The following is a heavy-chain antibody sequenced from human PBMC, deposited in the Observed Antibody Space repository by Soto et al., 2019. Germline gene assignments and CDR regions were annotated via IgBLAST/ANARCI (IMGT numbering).Heavy chain of an antibody. Sequence: VQLAQSGAEVKKPGASVKVSCKTSGDSFNDYYIHWVRQAPGQGLEWMGWINPNGGATKYAQKIQGRVTVTRDTSIRTVYMELSSLRSDDTAVYYCARESGGATATLDYYYFYMDVWGKGTTVTVSS. V-gene: IGHV1-2*02. D-gene: IGHD5-12*01. CDR2: INPNGGAT. CDR1: GDSFNDYY. CDR3: ARESGGATATLDYYYFYMDV. J-gene: IGHJ6*03.